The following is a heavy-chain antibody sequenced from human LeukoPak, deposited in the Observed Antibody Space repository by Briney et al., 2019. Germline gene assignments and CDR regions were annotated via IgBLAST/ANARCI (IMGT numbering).Heavy chain of an antibody. V-gene: IGHV3-23*01. Sequence: GGSLRLSCAASGFTFNYAMTWARQPPGKGLEWVSAISGSGGSTYYSDSGKGRFTIFKDNSKNTLYLLMSSLRPDDTAVYYCATHADGSGRPRAGFDHWGQGTLVTVSS. CDR2: ISGSGGST. J-gene: IGHJ4*02. CDR3: ATHADGSGRPRAGFDH. CDR1: GFTFNYA. D-gene: IGHD3-22*01.